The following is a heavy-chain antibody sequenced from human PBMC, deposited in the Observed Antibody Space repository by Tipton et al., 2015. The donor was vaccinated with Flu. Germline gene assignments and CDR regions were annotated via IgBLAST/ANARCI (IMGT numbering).Heavy chain of an antibody. Sequence: QLAQSGAEVKKPGASVKGSCKASGYTFTSYGISWVRQAPGQGLEWMGWISAYNGNPNYAQKLQGRVTMTTDTSTSTAYMELRGLRSDDTAVFYGARGPGLVGSYYCCVRAVWGQGTTVTVSS. CDR2: ISAYNGNP. CDR3: ARGPGLVGSYYCCVRAV. V-gene: IGHV1-18*01. CDR1: GYTFTSYG. J-gene: IGHJ6*02. D-gene: IGHD6-6*01.